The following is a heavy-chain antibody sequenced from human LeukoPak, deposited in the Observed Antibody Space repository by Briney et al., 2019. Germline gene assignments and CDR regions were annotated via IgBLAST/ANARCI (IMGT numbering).Heavy chain of an antibody. Sequence: PSETLSLTCTVSGGSISSYYWSWIRQPAGKGLEWIGRIYTSGSTNYNPSLKSRVTMSVDTSKNQFSLKLSSVTAADTAVYYCARGSPGWVGRTDLGWYFQHWGQGTLVTVSS. CDR1: GGSISSYY. D-gene: IGHD4-23*01. V-gene: IGHV4-4*07. CDR3: ARGSPGWVGRTDLGWYFQH. J-gene: IGHJ1*01. CDR2: IYTSGST.